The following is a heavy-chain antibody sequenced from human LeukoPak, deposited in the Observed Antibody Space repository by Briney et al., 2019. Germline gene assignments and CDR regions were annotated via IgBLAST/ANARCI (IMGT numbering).Heavy chain of an antibody. CDR1: GFTFSDYS. CDR3: TRGPTLIGVAGTWPLDY. Sequence: GGSLRLSCAASGFTFSDYSMHWVRQAPGKGLEWVSSISSGSTYKYSADSVKGRFTISRDNAKNSLFLQMNSLRAEDSVVYYCTRGPTLIGVAGTWPLDYWGQGTLVTVSS. J-gene: IGHJ4*02. D-gene: IGHD6-19*01. CDR2: ISSGSTYK. V-gene: IGHV3-21*01.